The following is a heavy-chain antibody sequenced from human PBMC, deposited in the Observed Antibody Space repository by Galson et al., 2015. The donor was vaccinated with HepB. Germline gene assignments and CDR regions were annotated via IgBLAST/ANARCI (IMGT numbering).Heavy chain of an antibody. J-gene: IGHJ5*02. V-gene: IGHV3-21*01. CDR1: GFTFSSYS. CDR2: ISSSSSYI. D-gene: IGHD3-16*01. Sequence: SLRLSCAASGFTFSSYSMNWVRQAPGKGLEWVSSISSSSSYIYYADSVKGRFTISRDNAKNSLYLQMNSLRAENTAVYYCARDIGDYVWGSQNWFDPWGQGTLVTVSS. CDR3: ARDIGDYVWGSQNWFDP.